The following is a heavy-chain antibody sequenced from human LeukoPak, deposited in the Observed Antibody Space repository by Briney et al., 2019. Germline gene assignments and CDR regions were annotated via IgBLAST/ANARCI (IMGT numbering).Heavy chain of an antibody. V-gene: IGHV4-38-2*02. Sequence: SETLSLTCTVSGYSISSGYYWGWIRQPPGKGLEWIGSIYHSGSTYYNPSLKSRVTISVDTSKNQFSLKLSSVTAADTAVYYCARGIEYSYYYRSGSYYNSPPFDYWGQGTLVTVSS. CDR3: ARGIEYSYYYRSGSYYNSPPFDY. CDR1: GYSISSGYY. CDR2: IYHSGST. D-gene: IGHD3-10*01. J-gene: IGHJ4*02.